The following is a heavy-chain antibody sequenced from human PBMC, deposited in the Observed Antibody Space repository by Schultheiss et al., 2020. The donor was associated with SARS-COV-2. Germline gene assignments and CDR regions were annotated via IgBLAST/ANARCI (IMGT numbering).Heavy chain of an antibody. CDR2: IKSKTDGGTT. CDR1: GFTFSNAW. D-gene: IGHD3-10*01. J-gene: IGHJ6*02. Sequence: GGSLRLSCAASGFTFSNAWMNWVRQAPGKGLEWVGRIKSKTDGGTTDYAAPVKGRFTISRDDSKNTLYLQMNSLKTEDTAVYYCTTGIGGSLLWFRELLGLPLDGGMDVWGQGTTVTVSS. V-gene: IGHV3-15*07. CDR3: TTGIGGSLLWFRELLGLPLDGGMDV.